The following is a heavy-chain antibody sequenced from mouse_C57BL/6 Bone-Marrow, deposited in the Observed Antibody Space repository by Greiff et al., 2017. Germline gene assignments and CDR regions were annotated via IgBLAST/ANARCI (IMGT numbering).Heavy chain of an antibody. J-gene: IGHJ3*01. Sequence: QVQLQQSGPELVKPGASVKISCKASGYSFTSYYIHWVKQRPGQGLEWIGWIYPGSGNTKYNEKFKGKATLTADTSSSTAYMQLSSLTSEDSAVYYCAREGIYYDYVWFAYWGQGTLVTVSA. V-gene: IGHV1-66*01. CDR1: GYSFTSYY. D-gene: IGHD2-4*01. CDR3: AREGIYYDYVWFAY. CDR2: IYPGSGNT.